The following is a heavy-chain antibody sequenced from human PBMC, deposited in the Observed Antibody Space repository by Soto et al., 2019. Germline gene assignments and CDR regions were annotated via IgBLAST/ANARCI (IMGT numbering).Heavy chain of an antibody. CDR2: ISHDGNNR. J-gene: IGHJ3*02. D-gene: IGHD6-25*01. V-gene: IGHV3-30-3*01. Sequence: GGYLRLSCAASGFTFSIYAMHWVRQAPGKGLEWLASISHDGNNRYYAGSVRGRFTISRDNSRNTLYLQMNSLRRDDTAVYSFYLSGNDTDVLYIWGQRSMDIVS. CDR1: GFTFSIYA. CDR3: YLSGNDTDVLYI.